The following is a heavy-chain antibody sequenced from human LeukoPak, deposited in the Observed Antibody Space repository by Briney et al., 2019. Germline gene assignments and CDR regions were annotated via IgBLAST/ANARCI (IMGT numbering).Heavy chain of an antibody. V-gene: IGHV3-23*01. CDR1: GFTFSSYA. CDR2: ISGSGGST. J-gene: IGHJ4*02. D-gene: IGHD5-18*01. Sequence: GGSLRLSCAASGFTFSSYAISWVRQAPGKGLEWVSAISGSGGSTYYADSVKGRFTISRDNSKNTLYLQMNSLRAEDTAVYYCAKDLVGSYGPNLYYFDYWGQGTLVTVSS. CDR3: AKDLVGSYGPNLYYFDY.